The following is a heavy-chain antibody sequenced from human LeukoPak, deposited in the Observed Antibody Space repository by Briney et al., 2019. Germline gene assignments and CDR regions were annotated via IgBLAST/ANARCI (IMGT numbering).Heavy chain of an antibody. CDR3: ARRTSDDYGDYGDY. CDR2: INHRGST. D-gene: IGHD4-17*01. J-gene: IGHJ4*02. Sequence: SETLSLTCAVYGGSFNGYNWSWIRQPPGKGLEWIGEINHRGSTNYNPSLKSRVAISVDTSKNQFSLQLTSVTAADTAVYYCARRTSDDYGDYGDYWGQGTLVTVSS. CDR1: GGSFNGYN. V-gene: IGHV4-34*01.